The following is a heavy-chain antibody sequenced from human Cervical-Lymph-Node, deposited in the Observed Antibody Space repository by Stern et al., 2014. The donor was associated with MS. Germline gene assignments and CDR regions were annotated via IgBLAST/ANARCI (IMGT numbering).Heavy chain of an antibody. J-gene: IGHJ6*02. CDR2: IKEDGSEQ. D-gene: IGHD2-2*01. CDR3: ARRVLVAMGGYPKTLDV. Sequence: EVQLLESGGVLVQPGGSLKLSCAASGFTFSRYWMTWVRQAPGKGLEGVANIKEDGSEQYYVDSVKGRFTMSRDNAKNSLYLQMNSLRAEDTAVYYCARRVLVAMGGYPKTLDVWGRGTTVTVSS. CDR1: GFTFSRYW. V-gene: IGHV3-7*01.